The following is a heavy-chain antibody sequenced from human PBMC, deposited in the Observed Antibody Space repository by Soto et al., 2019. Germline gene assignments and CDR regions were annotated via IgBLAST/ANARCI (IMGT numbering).Heavy chain of an antibody. Sequence: KPSETLSLTCSVSGGSVSGNYWTWIRQPPGKGLEWIGHIHSSGTTYRPSLKSRVTIAVDTSKNQFSLQLTSVTAADTAVYYCARGGSPAPKYYYYGVDVWGQGTTVTVSS. D-gene: IGHD6-13*01. CDR2: IHSSGT. CDR1: GGSVSGNY. J-gene: IGHJ6*02. CDR3: ARGGSPAPKYYYYGVDV. V-gene: IGHV4-59*02.